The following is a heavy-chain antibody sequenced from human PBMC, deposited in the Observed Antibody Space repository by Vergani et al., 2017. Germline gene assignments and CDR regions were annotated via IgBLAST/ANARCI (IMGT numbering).Heavy chain of an antibody. D-gene: IGHD1-26*01. V-gene: IGHV3-74*01. CDR3: ARGEIVVEAGYFDL. J-gene: IGHJ2*01. Sequence: EVQLAESGGGLVQPGGSLRLSCAASGFTFSSYWMYWVRQAPGKGLVWVSRISSDGSLTTYAESVKGRFTISRDNAKNTLYLQMNSLRVEDTAGYYCARGEIVVEAGYFDLWGRGTLVTVSS. CDR1: GFTFSSYW. CDR2: ISSDGSLT.